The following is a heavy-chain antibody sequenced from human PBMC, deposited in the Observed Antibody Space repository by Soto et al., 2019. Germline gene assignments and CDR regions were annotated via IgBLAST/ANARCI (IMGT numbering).Heavy chain of an antibody. V-gene: IGHV3-23*01. D-gene: IGHD1-26*01. CDR3: AKGKGVGATPDGANC. J-gene: IGHJ4*02. CDR2: VRSDGDTT. CDR1: GITFSSFG. Sequence: EVQVLESGGGLVQPGGSLRLSCAASGITFSSFGMNWVRQAPGKGLEWVSGVRSDGDTTYNAESVKGRFTVSRDTSKNTVYLQMNSLRAEVTAVYYCAKGKGVGATPDGANCWGQGTPVTVSS.